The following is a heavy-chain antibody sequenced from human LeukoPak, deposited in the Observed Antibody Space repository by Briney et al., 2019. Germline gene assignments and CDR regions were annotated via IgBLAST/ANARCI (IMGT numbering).Heavy chain of an antibody. CDR1: GYTLTELS. V-gene: IGHV1-24*01. D-gene: IGHD2-2*02. CDR2: FDPEDGET. CDR3: ATWGYCSSTSCYIVSDY. J-gene: IGHJ4*02. Sequence: ASVKVSCKVSGYTLTELSMHWVRQAPGEGLEWMGGFDPEDGETIYAQKFQGRVTMTEDTSTDTAYMELSSLRSEDTAVYYCATWGYCSSTSCYIVSDYWGQGTLVTVSS.